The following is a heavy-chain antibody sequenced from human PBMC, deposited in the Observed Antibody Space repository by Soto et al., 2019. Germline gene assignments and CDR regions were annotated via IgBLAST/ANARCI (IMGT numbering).Heavy chain of an antibody. J-gene: IGHJ4*02. CDR1: GYTFTSYY. V-gene: IGHV1-46*01. CDR2: INPSVGST. CDR3: ARSYYDYVWGSYRSANLDY. D-gene: IGHD3-16*02. Sequence: ASVKVSCKASGYTFTSYYMHWVRQAPGQGLEWMGIINPSVGSTSYAQKFQGRVTMTRDTSTSTVYMELSSLRSEDTAVYYCARSYYDYVWGSYRSANLDYWGQGTLVTVSS.